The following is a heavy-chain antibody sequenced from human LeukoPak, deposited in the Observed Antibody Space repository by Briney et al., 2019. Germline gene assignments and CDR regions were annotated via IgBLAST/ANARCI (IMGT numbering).Heavy chain of an antibody. J-gene: IGHJ4*02. CDR1: GFTFSTYS. D-gene: IGHD1-7*01. CDR2: IRYDGSNK. V-gene: IGHV3-30*02. Sequence: GGSLRLSCAASGFTFSTYSMNWVRQAPGKGLEWVAFIRYDGSNKYYADSVKGRFTISRDNSKNTLYLQMNSLRAEDTAVYYCAKEAHPGLELPMGPFDYWGQGTLVTVSS. CDR3: AKEAHPGLELPMGPFDY.